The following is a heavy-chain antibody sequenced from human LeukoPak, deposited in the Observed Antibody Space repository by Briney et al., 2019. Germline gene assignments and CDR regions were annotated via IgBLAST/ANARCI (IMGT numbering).Heavy chain of an antibody. CDR3: AKDFGRNLGGPGY. Sequence: GGSLRLSCAASGFTFSTYTMALVRQAPGGGLEWVSGISGDGYSTYYADSVKGRFAISRDNSKSTLYLQMNSLRAEDTAVYYCAKDFGRNLGGPGYWGRGTRVTVSS. D-gene: IGHD3-10*01. V-gene: IGHV3-23*01. CDR1: GFTFSTYT. J-gene: IGHJ4*02. CDR2: ISGDGYST.